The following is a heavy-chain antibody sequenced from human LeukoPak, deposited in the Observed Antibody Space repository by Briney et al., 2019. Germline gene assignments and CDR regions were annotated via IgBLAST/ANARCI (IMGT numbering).Heavy chain of an antibody. CDR1: GFTFDDYA. Sequence: GGSLRLSYAASGFTFDDYAMHWVRQAPGKGLEWVSGISWNSGSIGYADSVKGRFTISRDNAKNSLYLQMNSLRAEDTALYYCAKGYHYYDSSGYPRALDYWGQGTLVTVSS. D-gene: IGHD3-22*01. CDR2: ISWNSGSI. V-gene: IGHV3-9*01. J-gene: IGHJ4*02. CDR3: AKGYHYYDSSGYPRALDY.